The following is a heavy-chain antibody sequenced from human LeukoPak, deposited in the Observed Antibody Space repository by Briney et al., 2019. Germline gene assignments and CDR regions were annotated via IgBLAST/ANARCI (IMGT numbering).Heavy chain of an antibody. J-gene: IGHJ4*02. CDR3: ARGRYYHDTSGYYSLDY. Sequence: GGSLRLPCAASGFTFSSYGMHWVRQAPGKGLEWVAFIRYDGSNKYYADSVKGRFTISRDNSENTLYLQLNSLRAEDMALYYCARGRYYHDTSGYYSLDYWGQGTLVTVSS. CDR1: GFTFSSYG. D-gene: IGHD3-22*01. CDR2: IRYDGSNK. V-gene: IGHV3-30*02.